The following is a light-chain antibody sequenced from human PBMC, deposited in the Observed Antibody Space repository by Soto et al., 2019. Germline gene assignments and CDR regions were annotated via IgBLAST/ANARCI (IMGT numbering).Light chain of an antibody. CDR2: RNN. Sequence: QSVLTQPPSASGTPGQRVTISCSGSSSNIGSNYVYWYQQLPGTAPKLLIYRNNQRTSGVPDRFSGSKSGTSASLAISGLRSEDEADYDCAAWDDSLSGWVFGGGTKLTVL. CDR3: AAWDDSLSGWV. J-gene: IGLJ3*02. V-gene: IGLV1-47*01. CDR1: SSNIGSNY.